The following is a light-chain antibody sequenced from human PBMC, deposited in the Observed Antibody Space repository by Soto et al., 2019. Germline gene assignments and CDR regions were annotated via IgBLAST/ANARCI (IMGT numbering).Light chain of an antibody. CDR1: QTIRSW. J-gene: IGKJ1*01. CDR2: KAS. Sequence: DIQMTQCPSTLSGSVGARVTITCLASQTIRSWLTWYQQKPGKAPKLLIYKASTLKSGVPSRFSGSGSGTEFTLTISSLQPDDFATYYCQHYNSYSEAFGQGTKVDIK. CDR3: QHYNSYSEA. V-gene: IGKV1-5*03.